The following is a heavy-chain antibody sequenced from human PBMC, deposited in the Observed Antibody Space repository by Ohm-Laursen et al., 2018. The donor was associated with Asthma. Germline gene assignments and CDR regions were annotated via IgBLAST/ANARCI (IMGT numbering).Heavy chain of an antibody. CDR1: GFTFSSYA. J-gene: IGHJ4*02. Sequence: SLRLSCAASGFTFSSYAMSWVRQAPGKGLEWVSTISGSGGSTYYADSVKGRFTISRDNSKNTLYLQMNSLRVEDTVVYYCAKRAVSGSYQPINYWGQGTLGTVPS. V-gene: IGHV3-23*01. D-gene: IGHD3-16*01. CDR3: AKRAVSGSYQPINY. CDR2: ISGSGGST.